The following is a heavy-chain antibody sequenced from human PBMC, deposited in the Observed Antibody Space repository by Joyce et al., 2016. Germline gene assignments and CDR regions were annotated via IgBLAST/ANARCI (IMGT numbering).Heavy chain of an antibody. D-gene: IGHD3-22*01. Sequence: QLQLQESGPGLVKTSETLSLTCIVSGVSTSSRSYFWGWISESPEKGLEWIGSVYHSGRTYYHPSLESRVTLSIDTSKNQFSLNMSAVTAADTAVYYWARVSSSGYYSTYWNFDLWGRGTLVAVSS. CDR1: GVSTSSRSYF. J-gene: IGHJ2*01. V-gene: IGHV4-39*01. CDR3: ARVSSSGYYSTYWNFDL. CDR2: VYHSGRT.